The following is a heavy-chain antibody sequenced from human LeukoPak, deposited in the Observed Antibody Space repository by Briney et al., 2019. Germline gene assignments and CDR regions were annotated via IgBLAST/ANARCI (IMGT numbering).Heavy chain of an antibody. V-gene: IGHV5-51*01. J-gene: IGHJ4*02. Sequence: GESLKISCKGSGYSFTSYWIGWVRQMPGKGLEWMGIIYPGDSDTRYSPSFQGQVTISADKSISAAYLQWSSLKASDTAMYYCARQEEWLRSPFDYWGQGTLVTVSS. CDR3: ARQEEWLRSPFDY. CDR1: GYSFTSYW. CDR2: IYPGDSDT. D-gene: IGHD5-12*01.